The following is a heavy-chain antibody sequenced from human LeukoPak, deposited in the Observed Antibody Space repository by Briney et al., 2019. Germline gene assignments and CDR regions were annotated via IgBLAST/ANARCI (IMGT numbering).Heavy chain of an antibody. Sequence: AGSLRLSCAASGFTFSSYSMNWVRQAPGKGLEWVSSISSSSSYIYYADSAKGPFTISRDNAKNSLYLQMNSLRAEDTAVYYCASSGAEGSSWYLAFDYWGQGTLVTVSS. V-gene: IGHV3-21*01. CDR3: ASSGAEGSSWYLAFDY. CDR1: GFTFSSYS. CDR2: ISSSSSYI. J-gene: IGHJ4*02. D-gene: IGHD6-13*01.